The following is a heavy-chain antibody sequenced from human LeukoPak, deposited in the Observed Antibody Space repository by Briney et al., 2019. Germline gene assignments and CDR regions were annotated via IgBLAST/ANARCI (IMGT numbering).Heavy chain of an antibody. V-gene: IGHV4-34*01. CDR2: INHSGST. D-gene: IGHD6-19*01. Sequence: PSETLSLTCAVYGGSFSGYYWSWIRQPPGKGLEWIGEINHSGSTNYNPSLKSRVTISVDTSENQFSLKLSSVTAADTAVYYCARASIAVAGLDYWGQGTLVTVSS. CDR1: GGSFSGYY. J-gene: IGHJ4*02. CDR3: ARASIAVAGLDY.